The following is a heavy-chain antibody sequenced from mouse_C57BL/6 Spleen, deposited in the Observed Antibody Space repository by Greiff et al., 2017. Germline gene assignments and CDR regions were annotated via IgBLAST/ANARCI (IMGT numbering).Heavy chain of an antibody. CDR1: GYAFSSSW. Sequence: VQLQQSGPELVKPGASVKISCKASGYAFSSSWMNWVKQRPGKGLEWIGRIYPGDGDTNYNGKFKGKATLTADKSSSTAYMQLSSLTSEDSAVYFCARSGATVPYYWGQGTTLTVSS. J-gene: IGHJ2*01. D-gene: IGHD1-1*01. V-gene: IGHV1-82*01. CDR2: IYPGDGDT. CDR3: ARSGATVPYY.